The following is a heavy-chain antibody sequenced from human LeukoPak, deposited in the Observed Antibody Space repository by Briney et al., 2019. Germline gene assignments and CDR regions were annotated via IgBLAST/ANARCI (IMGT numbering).Heavy chain of an antibody. J-gene: IGHJ4*02. CDR1: GYTFTGYY. CDR3: ATLGAAAGNARPR. D-gene: IGHD6-13*01. Sequence: GASVKVSCKGSGYTFTGYYMHWVRQAPGQGLEWMGRINPNSGGTNYAQKFQGRVTMTRDTSISTAYMELSRLRSDDTAVYYCATLGAAAGNARPRWGQGTLVTVSS. V-gene: IGHV1-2*06. CDR2: INPNSGGT.